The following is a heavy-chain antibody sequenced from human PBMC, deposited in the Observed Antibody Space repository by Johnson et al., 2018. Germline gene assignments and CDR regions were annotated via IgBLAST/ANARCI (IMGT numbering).Heavy chain of an antibody. Sequence: VQLVESGGGLVEHGGSLRLSCAASGFTFSDYYMSWIRQAPGKGLEWLAYISSSGSTIYYADSVKGRFTIPRDNAKNSLYLQMNSLRAEDTAVYYCARLDCSGGSCYGGDAFDIWGQGTMVTVSS. J-gene: IGHJ3*02. CDR3: ARLDCSGGSCYGGDAFDI. D-gene: IGHD2-15*01. CDR2: ISSSGSTI. V-gene: IGHV3-11*01. CDR1: GFTFSDYY.